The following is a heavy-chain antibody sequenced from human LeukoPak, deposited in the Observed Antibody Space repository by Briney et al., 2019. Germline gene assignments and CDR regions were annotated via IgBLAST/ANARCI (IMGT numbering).Heavy chain of an antibody. Sequence: SETLSLTCAVYGGSFSGYYWSWIRQPPGEGLEWIGEINHSGSTNYNPSPKSRVTISVDTSKNQFSLKLSSVTAADTAVYYRASSPHDYGDYRLLYYFDYWGQGTLVTVSS. V-gene: IGHV4-34*01. CDR2: INHSGST. D-gene: IGHD4-17*01. J-gene: IGHJ4*02. CDR3: ASSPHDYGDYRLLYYFDY. CDR1: GGSFSGYY.